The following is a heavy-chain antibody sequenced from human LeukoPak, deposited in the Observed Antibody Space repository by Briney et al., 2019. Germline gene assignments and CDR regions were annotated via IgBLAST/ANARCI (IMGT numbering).Heavy chain of an antibody. D-gene: IGHD3-22*01. CDR2: ISYYGSNK. V-gene: IGHV3-30-3*01. CDR3: ARGSRYYDSRDAFDI. CDR1: GFTFSSYA. Sequence: SSWSLRLSCAASGFTFSSYAMHWVCKAPCNGLEWVAVISYYGSNKYYEDAGKGRFTMFRDNSKNTLYLQMNSLRAEDTAVYYCARGSRYYDSRDAFDIWGQGKMVTVSS. J-gene: IGHJ3*02.